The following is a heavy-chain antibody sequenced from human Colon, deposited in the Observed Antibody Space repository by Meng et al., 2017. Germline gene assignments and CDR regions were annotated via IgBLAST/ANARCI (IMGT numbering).Heavy chain of an antibody. Sequence: EVQLLESGGGVVQPGGSLRLSCVTSGFTFGSYVMTWVRQAPGKGLQWISATSGSGGNTYYADPVKGRFSISRDHIKNTVYLQMDSLRAEDTAVYYCAKGSNYGDYSYFDYWGQGTLVTVSS. CDR2: TSGSGGNT. J-gene: IGHJ4*02. V-gene: IGHV3-23*01. CDR3: AKGSNYGDYSYFDY. CDR1: GFTFGSYV. D-gene: IGHD4-17*01.